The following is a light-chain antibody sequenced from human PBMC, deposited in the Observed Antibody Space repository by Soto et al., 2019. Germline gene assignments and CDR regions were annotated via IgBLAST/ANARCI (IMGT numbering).Light chain of an antibody. J-gene: IGKJ1*01. CDR1: QSVSSN. CDR3: QEYNNWPPGT. Sequence: EIVMTQSPATLSVSPGERATLSCRASQSVSSNLAWYQQRPGQAPRLLIYGASTRATGIPARFSGSGSGTEFTLSISSLQSEDFALYYGQEYNNWPPGTFGQGTKVEIK. CDR2: GAS. V-gene: IGKV3-15*01.